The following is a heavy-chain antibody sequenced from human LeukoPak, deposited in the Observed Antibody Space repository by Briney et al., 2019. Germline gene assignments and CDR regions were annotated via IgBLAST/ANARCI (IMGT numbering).Heavy chain of an antibody. CDR1: GGSIGSGYY. D-gene: IGHD2-21*02. CDR2: IHYGGTT. Sequence: SETLSLTCTVSGGSIGSGYYWAWIRPPPGKGLEWIGSIHYGGTTHYNPSLQSRVTISADTSKNQFALDLRSVTAADTAVYYCTRDIGDFVSDFWGQGTLVTVSS. CDR3: TRDIGDFVSDF. J-gene: IGHJ4*02. V-gene: IGHV4-39*02.